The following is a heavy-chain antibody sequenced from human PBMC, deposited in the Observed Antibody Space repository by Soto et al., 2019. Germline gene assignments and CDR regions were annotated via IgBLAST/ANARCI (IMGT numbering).Heavy chain of an antibody. V-gene: IGHV1-8*01. D-gene: IGHD6-13*01. Sequence: QVPLVQSGAEVKKPGASVKVSCKASGYTLTSYDINWVRQATGQGLEWMGWMNPNSGNTGYAQKFQGRVTMTRNTSISTAYMELSSLRSEDTAVYYCARGNVMGQQLPPYWYFDLWGRGTLVTVSS. CDR3: ARGNVMGQQLPPYWYFDL. CDR1: GYTLTSYD. J-gene: IGHJ2*01. CDR2: MNPNSGNT.